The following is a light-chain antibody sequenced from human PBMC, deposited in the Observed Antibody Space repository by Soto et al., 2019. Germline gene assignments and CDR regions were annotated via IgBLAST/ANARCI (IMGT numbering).Light chain of an antibody. Sequence: DIQMTQSPSSLSASVGDRFTITCRASQISSSYVNWYQQKPGKAPNLLIYAASSLQSWVPSRFSGSGSGTDFTLTSSSLQPEDLATYDCQQSYRTAITCGQGTRLEIK. CDR2: AAS. CDR3: QQSYRTAIT. J-gene: IGKJ5*01. V-gene: IGKV1-39*01. CDR1: QISSSY.